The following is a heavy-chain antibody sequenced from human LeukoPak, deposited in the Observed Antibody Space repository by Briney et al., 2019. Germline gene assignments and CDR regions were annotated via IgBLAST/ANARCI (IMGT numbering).Heavy chain of an antibody. J-gene: IGHJ4*02. CDR2: ISASGGGT. CDR1: GFTFSSYA. V-gene: IGHV3-23*01. D-gene: IGHD2-2*01. Sequence: PGGSLRLSCAASGFTFSSYAMTWVRQAPGKGLEWASVISASGGGTSYADSVKGRSTISRDNSKSMLYLQMNSLSVEDTAVYYCAKGRSTSWKASYYFDYWGQGTQLTVSS. CDR3: AKGRSTSWKASYYFDY.